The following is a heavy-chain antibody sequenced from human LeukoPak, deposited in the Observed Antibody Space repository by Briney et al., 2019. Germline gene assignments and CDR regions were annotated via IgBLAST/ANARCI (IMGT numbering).Heavy chain of an antibody. CDR3: SKGLYGSGSLDY. D-gene: IGHD3-10*01. CDR2: ISGSGGST. Sequence: GGSLRLSCAASGFTLSNYAMTWVRQAPGKGLEWVSAISGSGGSTNYADSVKGRFTISRDNSKNTLYLQMSSLTAEDTAVYYCSKGLYGSGSLDYWGQGTLVTVSS. J-gene: IGHJ4*02. V-gene: IGHV3-23*01. CDR1: GFTLSNYA.